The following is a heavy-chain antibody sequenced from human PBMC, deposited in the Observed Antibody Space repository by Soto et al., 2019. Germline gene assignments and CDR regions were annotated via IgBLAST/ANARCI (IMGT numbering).Heavy chain of an antibody. V-gene: IGHV1-2*02. Sequence: QVQLVQSGAEVKKPGASVKVSCKASGYSFIGYDIHWVRQAPGQGLEWMGWMTPNSGGTDYAQKFQGRVTMTRDTCISTASMELNSLRSDDTAVYSCARAPMIVERYDFWGQGTQVTVSS. CDR1: GYSFIGYD. D-gene: IGHD3-22*01. CDR3: ARAPMIVERYDF. J-gene: IGHJ4*02. CDR2: MTPNSGGT.